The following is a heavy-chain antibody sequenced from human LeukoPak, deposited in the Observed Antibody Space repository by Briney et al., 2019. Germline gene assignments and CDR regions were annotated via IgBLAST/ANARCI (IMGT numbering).Heavy chain of an antibody. V-gene: IGHV1-69*05. CDR3: ARGRLVAAAGTTFDY. J-gene: IGHJ4*02. CDR2: IIPIFGTA. CDR1: GGTFSSYA. D-gene: IGHD6-13*01. Sequence: SVKVSCKASGGTFSSYAISWVRQAPGQGLEWMGRIIPIFGTADYAQKFQGRVTITTDESTSTAYMELSSLRSEDTAVYYCARGRLVAAAGTTFDYWGQGTLVTVSS.